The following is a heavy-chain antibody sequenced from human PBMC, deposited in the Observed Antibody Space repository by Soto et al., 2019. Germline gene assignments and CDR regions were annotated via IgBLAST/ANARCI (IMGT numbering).Heavy chain of an antibody. V-gene: IGHV4-30-4*01. D-gene: IGHD5-12*01. CDR3: ASSWLYGMDA. CDR2: IYSSGNT. Sequence: QVQLQESGPGLVKPSQTLSLTCSVSGGSISSGYYYWSWIRQPPGKGLEWIGNIYSSGNTYYNPSRNIRPIISIDTSRNQFSLQVGSATAADTAVYYCASSWLYGMDAWGQGTTITVSS. J-gene: IGHJ6*01. CDR1: GGSISSGYYY.